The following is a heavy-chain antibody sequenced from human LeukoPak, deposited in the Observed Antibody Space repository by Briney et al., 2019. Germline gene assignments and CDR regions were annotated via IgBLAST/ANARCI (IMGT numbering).Heavy chain of an antibody. D-gene: IGHD1-26*01. CDR3: AKDIWEPELHTFDV. CDR2: ISLTGLT. V-gene: IGHV4-4*02. CDR1: GGSISNTNW. Sequence: SETLSLTCGVSGGSISNTNWWSWVRQPPGQGLEWIGEISLTGLTHYNPSLESRVTVSLDKSKNQLSLNLTSVTAADTAVYYCAKDIWEPELHTFDVWGQGTMVAVSS. J-gene: IGHJ3*01.